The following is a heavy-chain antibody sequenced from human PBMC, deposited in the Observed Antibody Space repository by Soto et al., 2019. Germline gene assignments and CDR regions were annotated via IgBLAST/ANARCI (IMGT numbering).Heavy chain of an antibody. J-gene: IGHJ4*02. Sequence: GGSLRLSCAASGFTVSSNYMSWVRQAPGKGLEWVSVIYSGGSTYYADSVKGRFTISRHNSKNTLYLQMNSLRAEDTAVYYCASLYYYDSSGYSDYWGQGTLVTVSS. V-gene: IGHV3-53*04. CDR1: GFTVSSNY. CDR2: IYSGGST. D-gene: IGHD3-22*01. CDR3: ASLYYYDSSGYSDY.